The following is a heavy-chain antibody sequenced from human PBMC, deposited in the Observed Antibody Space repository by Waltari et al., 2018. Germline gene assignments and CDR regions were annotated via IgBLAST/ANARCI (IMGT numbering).Heavy chain of an antibody. D-gene: IGHD1-26*01. CDR1: GFTFSSYA. CDR3: AKDPSVVESGSKAFDI. CDR2: ISGSGGST. Sequence: EVQLLESGGGLVQPGGSLRLSCAASGFTFSSYAMSWVRQAPGKGLEWVSAISGSGGSTYYADSVKGRFTISRDNSKNTLYLQMNSLRAEDTAVYYCAKDPSVVESGSKAFDIWGQGTMVTVSS. V-gene: IGHV3-23*01. J-gene: IGHJ3*02.